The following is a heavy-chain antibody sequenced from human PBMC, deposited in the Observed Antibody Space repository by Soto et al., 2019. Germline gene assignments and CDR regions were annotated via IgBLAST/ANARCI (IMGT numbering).Heavy chain of an antibody. J-gene: IGHJ6*02. CDR1: GGSISNSNW. D-gene: IGHD3-10*01. CDR2: IYHSGST. Sequence: PSETLSLTYAVSGGSISNSNWWSWVRQTPGKGLEWIGEIYHSGSTNYNPSLKSRVTISVDKSKNQFSLKLSSVTAADTAVYYCARVLWFGELLPYYYYYGMDVWGQGTTVT. CDR3: ARVLWFGELLPYYYYYGMDV. V-gene: IGHV4-4*02.